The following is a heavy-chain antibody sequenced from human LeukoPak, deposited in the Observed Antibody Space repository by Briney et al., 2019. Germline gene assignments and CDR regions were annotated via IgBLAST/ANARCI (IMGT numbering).Heavy chain of an antibody. CDR1: GGSFSGYY. D-gene: IGHD3-3*01. J-gene: IGHJ5*02. CDR3: ARGRLEWLSEWDNWFDP. Sequence: SETLPLTCAVYGGSFSGYYWSWIRQPPGKGLEWIGEINHSGSTNYNPSLKSRVTISVDTSMNQFSLKLSSVTAADTAVYYCARGRLEWLSEWDNWFDPWGQGTLVTVSS. V-gene: IGHV4-34*01. CDR2: INHSGST.